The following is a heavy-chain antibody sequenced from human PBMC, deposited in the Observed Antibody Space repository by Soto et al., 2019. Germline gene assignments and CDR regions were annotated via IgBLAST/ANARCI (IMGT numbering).Heavy chain of an antibody. V-gene: IGHV4-39*01. CDR1: GVSISSSSDY. CDR2: IFYSGST. J-gene: IGHJ6*03. CDR3: VRPVNFYYYYMDV. Sequence: QPQLQESGPGLVKPSETLSLTCTVSGVSISSSSDYWGWIRQPPGKGLEWIGSIFYSGSTYYNPSLESRVTIPIDTSKNQFSLKLSSVTAADTAVYYCVRPVNFYYYYMDVWGNGTTVTVSS.